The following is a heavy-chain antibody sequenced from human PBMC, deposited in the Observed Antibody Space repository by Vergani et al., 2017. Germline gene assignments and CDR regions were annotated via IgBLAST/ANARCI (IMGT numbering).Heavy chain of an antibody. CDR2: INPNSGGT. Sequence: QVQLVQSGAEVKKPGASVKVSCKASGYTFTGYSMHWVRQAPGQGLEWLGWINPNSGGTNYAQTFQGRVTMTKDTSKSTAYMELSRLRSDDTAGYYCARGEYNWNYAGYIDLWGRGTLVTVSS. V-gene: IGHV1-2*02. J-gene: IGHJ2*01. CDR1: GYTFTGYS. D-gene: IGHD1-7*01. CDR3: ARGEYNWNYAGYIDL.